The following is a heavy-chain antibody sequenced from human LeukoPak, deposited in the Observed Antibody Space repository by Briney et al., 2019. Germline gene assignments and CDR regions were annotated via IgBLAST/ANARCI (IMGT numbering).Heavy chain of an antibody. Sequence: SETLSLTCTVSGGSISSSDYYWGWIRQPPGRGLEWIGTIYYSGSTSYNPSLKSRVTLSVDTSKNQFSLKLSSVTAADTAVYYCARGYDSSGVDYWGQGTLVTVSS. CDR3: ARGYDSSGVDY. CDR2: IYYSGST. D-gene: IGHD3-22*01. J-gene: IGHJ4*02. CDR1: GGSISSSDYY. V-gene: IGHV4-39*07.